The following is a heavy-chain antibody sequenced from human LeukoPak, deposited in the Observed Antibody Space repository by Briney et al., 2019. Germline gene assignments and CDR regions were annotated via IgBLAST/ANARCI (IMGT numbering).Heavy chain of an antibody. CDR1: GFTFSSYV. Sequence: GGSLRLSCAASGFTFSSYVMSWVRQAPGKGLEWVSAIGGSGGLTHYADSVKGRFTISRDNSKNTLYLQMNSLRAEDTAVYYCARIYGSTWTLDYWGQGTLVTVSS. J-gene: IGHJ4*02. V-gene: IGHV3-23*01. D-gene: IGHD6-13*01. CDR2: IGGSGGLT. CDR3: ARIYGSTWTLDY.